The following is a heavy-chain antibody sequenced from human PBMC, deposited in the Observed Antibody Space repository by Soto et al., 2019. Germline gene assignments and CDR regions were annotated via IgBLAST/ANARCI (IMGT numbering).Heavy chain of an antibody. Sequence: GGSLRLSCAASGFTFSSYGMHWVRQAPGKGLEWVAVISYDGSNKYYADSVKGRFTISRDNSKNTLYLQMNSLRAEDTAVYYCAKGYCSSTSCYGGDYYYMDVWGKGTTVTVSS. CDR3: AKGYCSSTSCYGGDYYYMDV. D-gene: IGHD2-2*01. V-gene: IGHV3-30*18. CDR2: ISYDGSNK. CDR1: GFTFSSYG. J-gene: IGHJ6*03.